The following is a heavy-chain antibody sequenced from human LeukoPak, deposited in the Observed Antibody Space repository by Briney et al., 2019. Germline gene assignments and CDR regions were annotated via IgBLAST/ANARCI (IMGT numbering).Heavy chain of an antibody. CDR3: ARGPFPPAATVATNNWFDP. CDR1: GGTFSSYA. J-gene: IGHJ5*02. D-gene: IGHD6-13*01. V-gene: IGHV1-69*13. Sequence: SVKVSCKACGGTFSSYAISWVRQAPGQGLEWMGGIIPMFGTANYAQKFQGRVTITADESANIAYMELSSLRSEDTAVYYCARGPFPPAATVATNNWFDPWGQGTLVTVSS. CDR2: IIPMFGTA.